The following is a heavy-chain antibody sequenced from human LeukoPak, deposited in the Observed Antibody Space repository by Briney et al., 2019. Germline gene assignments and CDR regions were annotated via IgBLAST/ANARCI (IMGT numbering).Heavy chain of an antibody. J-gene: IGHJ2*01. D-gene: IGHD2-21*02. Sequence: ETLSLTCAVYCGFFSGYYWSWIRQPPGKGLEWIGEINHGGSTNYNPSLQVRVTLSVDTSNHQFSLKLNSVTAGDTAVYYCARHLLGSLSAVTGKYYWYFDLWGRGTLVTVSS. CDR3: ARHLLGSLSAVTGKYYWYFDL. CDR1: CGFFSGYY. V-gene: IGHV4-34*01. CDR2: INHGGST.